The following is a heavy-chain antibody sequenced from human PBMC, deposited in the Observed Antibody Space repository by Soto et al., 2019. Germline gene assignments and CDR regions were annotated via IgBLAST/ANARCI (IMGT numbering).Heavy chain of an antibody. D-gene: IGHD3-3*01. CDR1: GFLFNTYA. V-gene: IGHV3-30*09. Sequence: PGGSLRLSCATSGFLFNTYAMHWVRQAPGKGLEWVAVISYDGSSTYYADSVKGRFVVSKDNAKNLVYLQMNSLRAEDTAVYFCARAWRIEKFGVISMSKGMDVWGQGTTVTVSS. CDR2: ISYDGSST. J-gene: IGHJ6*02. CDR3: ARAWRIEKFGVISMSKGMDV.